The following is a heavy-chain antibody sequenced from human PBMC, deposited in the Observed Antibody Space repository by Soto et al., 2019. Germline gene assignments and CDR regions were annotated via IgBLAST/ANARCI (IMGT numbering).Heavy chain of an antibody. CDR1: GGSISSGDYY. J-gene: IGHJ6*02. V-gene: IGHV4-30-4*01. D-gene: IGHD3-22*01. Sequence: TLSLTCTVSGGSISSGDYYWSWIRQPPGKGLEWIGYIYYSGSTYYNPSLKSRVTISVDTSKNQFSLKLSSVTAADTAVYYCARYAYDSSGYYYGTDMDVWGQGTTVTVSS. CDR2: IYYSGST. CDR3: ARYAYDSSGYYYGTDMDV.